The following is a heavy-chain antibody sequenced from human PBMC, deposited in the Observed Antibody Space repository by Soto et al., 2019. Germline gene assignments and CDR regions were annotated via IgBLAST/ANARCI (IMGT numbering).Heavy chain of an antibody. D-gene: IGHD3-22*01. CDR1: VFTFSSYA. J-gene: IGHJ4*02. CDR3: AKVYDSSGYTFDY. Sequence: GGLRLSCAASVFTFSSYAMSWVRQAPGKGLEWVSAISGSCGSTYYADSVKGRLTISRDNSKNTLYLQMNSLRAEDTAVYYCAKVYDSSGYTFDYWGQGTLVTVSS. CDR2: ISGSCGST. V-gene: IGHV3-23*01.